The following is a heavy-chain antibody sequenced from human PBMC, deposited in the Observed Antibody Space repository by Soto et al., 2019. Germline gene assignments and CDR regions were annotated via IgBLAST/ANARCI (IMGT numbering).Heavy chain of an antibody. CDR2: INHSGST. CDR3: AARYCSGGSCYDHSSNWFDP. J-gene: IGHJ5*02. D-gene: IGHD2-15*01. CDR1: GGSFSGYY. V-gene: IGHV4-34*01. Sequence: SETLSLTCAVYGGSFSGYYWSWIRQPPGKGLEWIGEINHSGSTNYNPSLKSRVTISVDTSKNQFSLKLSSVTAADTAVYYCAARYCSGGSCYDHSSNWFDPWGQGTLVTVSS.